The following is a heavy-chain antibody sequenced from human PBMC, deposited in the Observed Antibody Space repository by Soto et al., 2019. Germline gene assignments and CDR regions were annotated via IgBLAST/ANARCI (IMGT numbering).Heavy chain of an antibody. D-gene: IGHD7-27*01. CDR3: ARGQTGDTVTDAFDI. CDR2: INPNSGGT. J-gene: IGHJ3*02. CDR1: GYTFTGYY. Sequence: QVQLVQSGAEVKKPGASVKVSCKASGYTFTGYYMHWVRQAPGQGLEWMGWINPNSGGTNYAQKFQGWVTMTRDTSISTAYMELSRLRSDDTAVYYCARGQTGDTVTDAFDIWGQGTMVTVSS. V-gene: IGHV1-2*04.